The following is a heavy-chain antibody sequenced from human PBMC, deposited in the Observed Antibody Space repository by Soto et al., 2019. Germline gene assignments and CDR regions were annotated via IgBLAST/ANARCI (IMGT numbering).Heavy chain of an antibody. Sequence: QVQLVQSGAEVKKPGSSVKVSCKASGGTFSSYTISWVRQAPGQGLEWMGRIIPILGIANYAQKFQVRVTITADKSTSTAYMELSSLRSEDTAVYYCARDRSTSSGWYVGTFDYWGQGTLVTVSS. J-gene: IGHJ4*02. CDR1: GGTFSSYT. D-gene: IGHD6-19*01. V-gene: IGHV1-69*08. CDR3: ARDRSTSSGWYVGTFDY. CDR2: IIPILGIA.